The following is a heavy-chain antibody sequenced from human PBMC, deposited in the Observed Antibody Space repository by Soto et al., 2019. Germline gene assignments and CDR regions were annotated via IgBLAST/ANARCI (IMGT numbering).Heavy chain of an antibody. J-gene: IGHJ5*02. V-gene: IGHV4-59*01. CDR3: ARRAVVAVTGSLDNWLDP. CDR1: GDSITSYN. D-gene: IGHD2-21*01. Sequence: SETLSLTCPVSGDSITSYNWNWLRQPPGKALEWIGYVYSSGSTNYNPSLKSRVTISVDTSRNQFSLKVNSVTAADTAVYYCARRAVVAVTGSLDNWLDPWGQGILVTVSS. CDR2: VYSSGST.